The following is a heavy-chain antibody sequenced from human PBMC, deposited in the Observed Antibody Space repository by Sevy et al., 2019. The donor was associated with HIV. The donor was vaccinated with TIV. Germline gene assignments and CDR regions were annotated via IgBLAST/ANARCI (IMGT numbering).Heavy chain of an antibody. Sequence: GSLRLSCAASGFTFSSYSMNWVRQAPGKGLEWVSSISSSSSYIYYADSVKGRFTISRDNAKNSLYLQMNSLRAEDTAVYYCATGIEGYYGSGSYYSPNTYYYYGMDVWGQGTTVTVSS. CDR2: ISSSSSYI. CDR1: GFTFSSYS. D-gene: IGHD3-10*01. V-gene: IGHV3-21*01. J-gene: IGHJ6*02. CDR3: ATGIEGYYGSGSYYSPNTYYYYGMDV.